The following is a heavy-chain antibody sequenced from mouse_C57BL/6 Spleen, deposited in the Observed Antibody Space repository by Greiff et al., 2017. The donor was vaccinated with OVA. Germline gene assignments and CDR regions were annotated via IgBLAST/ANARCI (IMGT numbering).Heavy chain of an antibody. CDR2: ISSGGDYI. CDR3: TRDMITTALDY. Sequence: EVMLVESGAGLVKPGGSLKLSCAASGFTFSSYAMSWVRQTPEKRLEWVAYISSGGDYIYYADTVKGRFTISRDNARNTLYLQMSSLKSEDTAMYYCTRDMITTALDYWGQGTTLTVSS. J-gene: IGHJ2*01. D-gene: IGHD2-4*01. V-gene: IGHV5-9-1*02. CDR1: GFTFSSYA.